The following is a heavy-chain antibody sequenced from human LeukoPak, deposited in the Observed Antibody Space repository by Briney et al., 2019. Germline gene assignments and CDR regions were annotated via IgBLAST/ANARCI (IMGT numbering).Heavy chain of an antibody. Sequence: PSETLSLTCAVYGGSFSGYYWSWIRQPPGKGLEWIGEINHSGSTNYNPSLKSRVTISVDTSKNQFSLKLSSVTAADTAVYYCARYCSSTSCYYYFDYWGQGTLVTVSS. CDR3: ARYCSSTSCYYYFDY. CDR2: INHSGST. D-gene: IGHD2-2*01. J-gene: IGHJ4*02. V-gene: IGHV4-34*01. CDR1: GGSFSGYY.